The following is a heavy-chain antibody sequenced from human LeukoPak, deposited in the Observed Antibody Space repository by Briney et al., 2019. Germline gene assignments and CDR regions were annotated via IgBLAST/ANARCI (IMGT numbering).Heavy chain of an antibody. CDR2: TYYSGSV. J-gene: IGHJ4*02. V-gene: IGHV4-39*01. CDR3: VRRVATSGNFFDY. Sequence: SETLSLTCTVVGGAINRRNYYWGWIRQSPGKGLEWIGSTYYSGSVNNNPSLQSRVTISVDTSRNQFSLKLTSVTAADTAVYYCVRRVATSGNFFDYWGPGTLVTVS. D-gene: IGHD3-3*01. CDR1: GGAINRRNYY.